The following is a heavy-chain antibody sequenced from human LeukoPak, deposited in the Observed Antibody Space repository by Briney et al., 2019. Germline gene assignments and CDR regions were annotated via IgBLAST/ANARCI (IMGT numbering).Heavy chain of an antibody. CDR2: MNPTSCGT. CDR3: ARGLGFGELSRSDY. V-gene: IGHV1-2*02. J-gene: IGHJ4*02. CDR1: GYTFTGYY. D-gene: IGHD3-10*01. Sequence: GASVKVSCKDSGYTFTGYYMHWVRQAPGQGLEWMGWMNPTSCGTNYAQTLQDRVNMTRGTSLSPAYMELGSLMSDAQAVYYSARGLGFGELSRSDYCGQGTLVTVFS.